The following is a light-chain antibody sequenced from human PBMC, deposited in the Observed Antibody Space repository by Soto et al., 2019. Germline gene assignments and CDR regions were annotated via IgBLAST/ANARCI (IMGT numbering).Light chain of an antibody. J-gene: IGKJ5*01. Sequence: EIVLTQSPGSLSLSPGERDTLSCRASQSVSSSYLAWYQQKPGQAPRLLIYGASSRATGIPDRFSGSGSGTDFTLTISRLEPEDFAVYYCQQYGSSPPITFGQGTRLEL. CDR1: QSVSSSY. V-gene: IGKV3-20*01. CDR3: QQYGSSPPIT. CDR2: GAS.